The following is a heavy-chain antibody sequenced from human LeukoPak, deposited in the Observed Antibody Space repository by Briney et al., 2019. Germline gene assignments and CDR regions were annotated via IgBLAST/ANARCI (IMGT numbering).Heavy chain of an antibody. CDR1: GVXFSTYY. Sequence: AETLSLTCAVSGVXFSTYYCTWIRQPPGKGLEWIGVVDYSGSTNSNPSLKSRVTLSVDPSRNQFYQKVNSVIAADTGVYYCARVGSYCFDLWGRGTLATVSS. D-gene: IGHD1-26*01. V-gene: IGHV4-59*01. J-gene: IGHJ2*01. CDR2: VDYSGST. CDR3: ARVGSYCFDL.